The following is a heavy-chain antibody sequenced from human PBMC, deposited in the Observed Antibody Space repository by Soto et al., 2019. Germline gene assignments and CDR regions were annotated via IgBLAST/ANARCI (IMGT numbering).Heavy chain of an antibody. CDR1: GGSFSGYY. CDR2: INHSGST. Sequence: SETLSLTCAVYGGSFSGYYWSWIRQPPGKGLEWIGEINHSGSTNYNPSLKSRVTISVDTSKNQFSLKLSSVTAADTAVYYCARGSSGYVGWFDPWGQGTLVTVSS. D-gene: IGHD5-12*01. J-gene: IGHJ5*02. V-gene: IGHV4-34*01. CDR3: ARGSSGYVGWFDP.